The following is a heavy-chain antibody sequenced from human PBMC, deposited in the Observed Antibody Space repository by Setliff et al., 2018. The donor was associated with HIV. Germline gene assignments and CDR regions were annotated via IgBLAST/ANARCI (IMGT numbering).Heavy chain of an antibody. CDR3: AGEAWTSYRSSSGYYYYYMDV. CDR1: GDSIGTYY. Sequence: SETLSLTCSVSGDSIGTYYWNWIRQTPGKRLEWIGFFYYGGSTDYNPALKNRVAIAVDTSRNQFSLKLSSVTAADTAVYYCAGEAWTSYRSSSGYYYYYMDVWGKGTTVTVSS. CDR2: FYYGGST. D-gene: IGHD6-6*01. J-gene: IGHJ6*03. V-gene: IGHV4-59*01.